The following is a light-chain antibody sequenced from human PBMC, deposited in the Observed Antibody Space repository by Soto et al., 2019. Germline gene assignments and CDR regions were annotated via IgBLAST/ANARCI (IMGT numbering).Light chain of an antibody. V-gene: IGLV2-14*01. CDR3: SSYTSDSSYV. CDR2: EVT. Sequence: QSVLTQPASVSGSPGQSITISCTGTSSDVGGYNYVSWYQQHPGQVPKLTIYEVTNRPSGVSSRFSGSKSGNTASLTISGLQAEDEADYYCSSYTSDSSYVFGSGTKVTVL. J-gene: IGLJ1*01. CDR1: SSDVGGYNY.